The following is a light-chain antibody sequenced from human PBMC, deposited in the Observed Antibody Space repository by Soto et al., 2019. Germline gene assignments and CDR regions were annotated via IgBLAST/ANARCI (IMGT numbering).Light chain of an antibody. CDR1: SSDVGGYNY. CDR3: SSYTSSSTFV. V-gene: IGLV2-14*01. CDR2: HVN. Sequence: QPVLKRAASGSWSPRQARPISYTGSSSDVGGYNYVSWYQQHPGKAPKLMIYHVNNRPSGTSDRFSGSKSGNTASLTISGLQAEDEADYYCSSYTSSSTFVFGTGTKVTVL. J-gene: IGLJ1*01.